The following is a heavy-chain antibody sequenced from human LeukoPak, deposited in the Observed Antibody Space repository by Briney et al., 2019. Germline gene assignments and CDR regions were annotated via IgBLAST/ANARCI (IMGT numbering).Heavy chain of an antibody. J-gene: IGHJ4*02. V-gene: IGHV1-2*02. Sequence: APVKFSCKASGYTFTAYYMHWLGQAPGQGLDGMGWINPNSGGTNYAQKFQGRVAMNRDPYISTAYMEVGRLRSDDTAVYYCASAYSSGRRVFDYWGQGSLVTVCS. CDR2: INPNSGGT. D-gene: IGHD6-19*01. CDR3: ASAYSSGRRVFDY. CDR1: GYTFTAYY.